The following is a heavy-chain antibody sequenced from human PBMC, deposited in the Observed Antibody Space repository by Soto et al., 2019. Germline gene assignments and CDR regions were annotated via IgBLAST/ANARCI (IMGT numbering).Heavy chain of an antibody. D-gene: IGHD2-15*01. V-gene: IGHV3-23*01. Sequence: GGSLRLSCAASGFTFSSYAMSWVRQAPGKGLEWVSAISGSGGSTYYADSVKGRFTISRDNSKNTLYLQMNSLRAEDTAVYYCANSLVATDDAFDIWGQGTMVTVSS. CDR2: ISGSGGST. CDR3: ANSLVATDDAFDI. J-gene: IGHJ3*02. CDR1: GFTFSSYA.